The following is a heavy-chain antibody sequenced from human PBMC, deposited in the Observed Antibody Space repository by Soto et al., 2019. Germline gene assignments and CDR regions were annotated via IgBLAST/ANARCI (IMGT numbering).Heavy chain of an antibody. Sequence: LSLPCAISGDSVSSNSAGWNWIRQSPSRGLEWLGRTYYRSKWYNDYAVSVKSRITINPATSKNQFSLQLYSVTPEDTAVYYCARDLFLRRGIAAAAPFDYWGQGTLVTVSS. D-gene: IGHD6-13*01. V-gene: IGHV6-1*01. CDR1: GDSVSSNSAG. J-gene: IGHJ4*02. CDR3: ARDLFLRRGIAAAAPFDY. CDR2: TYYRSKWYN.